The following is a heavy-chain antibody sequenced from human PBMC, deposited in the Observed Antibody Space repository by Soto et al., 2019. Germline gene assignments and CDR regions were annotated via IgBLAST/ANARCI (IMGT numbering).Heavy chain of an antibody. J-gene: IGHJ3*02. CDR1: DGYFSTYY. D-gene: IGHD6-19*01. CDR2: INHSGSN. V-gene: IGHV4-34*01. Sequence: SETLSLTCAVDDGYFSTYYWNWIRQSPGKGLEWIGKINHSGSNNYNPSLKSRVTISIDMSKNQVSLKLSSVSAADTAVYYCARGGSSDWRVAFDIWGQGTMVTVSS. CDR3: ARGGSSDWRVAFDI.